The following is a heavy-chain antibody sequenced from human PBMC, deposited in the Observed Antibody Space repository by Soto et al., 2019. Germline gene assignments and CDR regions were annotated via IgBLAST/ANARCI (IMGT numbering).Heavy chain of an antibody. Sequence: GASVKVSCKASGGTFSSYAISWVRQAPGQGLEWMGGIIPIFGTANYAQKFQGRVTITADKSTSTAYMELSSLRSEDTAVYYCARSPTYYYDSSGYYYFDYWGQGTLVTVSS. D-gene: IGHD3-22*01. J-gene: IGHJ4*02. V-gene: IGHV1-69*06. CDR1: GGTFSSYA. CDR2: IIPIFGTA. CDR3: ARSPTYYYDSSGYYYFDY.